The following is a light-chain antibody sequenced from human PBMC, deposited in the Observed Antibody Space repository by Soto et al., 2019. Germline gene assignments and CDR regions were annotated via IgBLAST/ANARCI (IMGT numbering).Light chain of an antibody. CDR1: QSISSY. CDR3: QQSYSSPPT. V-gene: IGKV1-39*01. CDR2: AAS. J-gene: IGKJ1*01. Sequence: DIQVTQSPTSLSASVGDNVIITCRASQSISSYLNWYQQKPGKAPKLLIYAASRFQSGVPSRFSGSGFGTEFILTINSLQPEDSATYYCQQSYSSPPTFGQGTKVDIK.